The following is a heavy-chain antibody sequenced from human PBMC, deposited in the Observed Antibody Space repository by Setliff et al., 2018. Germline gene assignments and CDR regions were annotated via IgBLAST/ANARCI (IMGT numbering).Heavy chain of an antibody. CDR1: GFTFNTYL. J-gene: IGHJ4*02. Sequence: PGGSLRLSCAASGFTFNTYLMNWVRQAPGRGLEWVAMIWSDGNTTYYADSVKGRFTVSRDNSKNTLYLQMNSLRVEDTAVYYCVTDPPFSGWSFDSWGQGTLVTVS. D-gene: IGHD6-19*01. CDR3: VTDPPFSGWSFDS. CDR2: IWSDGNTT. V-gene: IGHV3-33*08.